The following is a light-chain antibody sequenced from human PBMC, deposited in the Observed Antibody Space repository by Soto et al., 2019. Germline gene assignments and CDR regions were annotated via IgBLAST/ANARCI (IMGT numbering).Light chain of an antibody. V-gene: IGKV1-12*01. CDR1: QGIRSW. J-gene: IGKJ4*01. CDR2: AAS. Sequence: DIQMTQSPSSVSASVGDRVTITCRASQGIRSWLAWYQQKPGKAPKLLIYAASSLQSGVPSRFGGSGSGTDFTLTISSLQPEDFATYYCQQANSFPPLTFGGGPKVEIK. CDR3: QQANSFPPLT.